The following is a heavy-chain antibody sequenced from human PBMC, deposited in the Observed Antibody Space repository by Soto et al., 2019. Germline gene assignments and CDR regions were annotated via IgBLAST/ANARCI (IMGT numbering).Heavy chain of an antibody. CDR2: VNPSGGST. Sequence: ASVKVSCKASGYIFTAYSMHWVRQAPGQGLEWMGVVNPSGGSTNYAQKFQGRITMTRDTSTSTVYMDLSSLTSEDTAVYYCAREENCSDGVCYSEYFQRWGQGTLVTVPS. CDR1: GYIFTAYS. CDR3: AREENCSDGVCYSEYFQR. J-gene: IGHJ1*01. V-gene: IGHV1-46*01. D-gene: IGHD2-15*01.